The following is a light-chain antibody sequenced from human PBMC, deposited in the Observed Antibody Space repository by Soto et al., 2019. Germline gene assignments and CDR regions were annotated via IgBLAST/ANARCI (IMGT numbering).Light chain of an antibody. CDR2: SNS. CDR1: SSNIGSNY. V-gene: IGLV1-44*01. CDR3: AAWDDSLNGVT. Sequence: QSVLTQPPSASGTPGQRVTISCSGSSSNIGSNYVYWYQQVPGTAPKLLIHSNSQRPSGVPDRFSGSKSDTSASLAISGLQSEDEADYYCAAWDDSLNGVTFGGGTKVTVL. J-gene: IGLJ2*01.